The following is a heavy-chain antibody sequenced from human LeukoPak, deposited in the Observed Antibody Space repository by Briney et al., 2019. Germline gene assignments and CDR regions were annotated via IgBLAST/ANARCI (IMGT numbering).Heavy chain of an antibody. Sequence: SVKVSCKASGGTFSSYAISWVRQAPGQRLEWMGRIIPILGIANYAQKFQGRVTITADKSTSTAYMELSSLRSEDTAVYYCAREVAGIRSVTFDYWGQGTLVTVSS. V-gene: IGHV1-69*04. CDR3: AREVAGIRSVTFDY. CDR2: IIPILGIA. J-gene: IGHJ4*02. D-gene: IGHD6-19*01. CDR1: GGTFSSYA.